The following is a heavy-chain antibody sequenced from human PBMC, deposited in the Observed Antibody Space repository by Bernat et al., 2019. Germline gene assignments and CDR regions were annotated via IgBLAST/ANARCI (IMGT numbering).Heavy chain of an antibody. CDR2: ISYDGSNK. CDR3: ASDDSSGPKYPY. CDR1: GFTFSSYA. J-gene: IGHJ4*02. V-gene: IGHV3-30-3*01. D-gene: IGHD3-22*01. Sequence: QVQLVESGGGVVQPGRSLRLSCAASGFTFSSYAMHWVRQAPGKGLEWVAVISYDGSNKYYADSVEGRFTISRDNSKNTLYLQMNSLRAEDTAVYYCASDDSSGPKYPYWGQGTLVTVSS.